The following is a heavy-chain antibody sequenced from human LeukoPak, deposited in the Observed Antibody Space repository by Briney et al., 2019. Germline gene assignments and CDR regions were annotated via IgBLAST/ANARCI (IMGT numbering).Heavy chain of an antibody. CDR3: AKDGTHVQYSSGWF. CDR2: ISGSGGST. Sequence: GGSLRLSCAASGFTFSSYAMSWVRQAPGKGLEWVSAISGSGGSTYYADSVKGRFTISRDNSKNTLYLQMNSLRAEDTAVYYCAKDGTHVQYSSGWFWGQGTLVTVSS. V-gene: IGHV3-23*01. CDR1: GFTFSSYA. D-gene: IGHD6-19*01. J-gene: IGHJ4*02.